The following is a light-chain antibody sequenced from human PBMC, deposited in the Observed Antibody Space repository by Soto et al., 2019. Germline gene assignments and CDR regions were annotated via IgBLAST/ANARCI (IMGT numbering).Light chain of an antibody. CDR2: GVS. Sequence: EIVMTQSPATLSVSPGERATLSCRASRSVSSNLAWYQHKPGQAPRLLLYGVSTRATGIPARFSGSGSGTEFTLTISSLQSEDFAVYYCQQYNDWPRTFGPGTKVDFK. V-gene: IGKV3D-15*01. CDR1: RSVSSN. J-gene: IGKJ3*01. CDR3: QQYNDWPRT.